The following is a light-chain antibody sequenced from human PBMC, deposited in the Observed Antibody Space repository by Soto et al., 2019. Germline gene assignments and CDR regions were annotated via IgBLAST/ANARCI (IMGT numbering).Light chain of an antibody. J-gene: IGKJ1*01. CDR1: QSVGSN. CDR2: GAS. V-gene: IGKV3-15*01. Sequence: EIVMTQSPATLYVSPGERATLSCRASQSVGSNLAWYQQKPGQAPRLLIYGASTRATGIPARFSASGSGTEFTLTISSRQSEDFAIYFCQQYNNWPPDRTFGQGTKVEIK. CDR3: QQYNNWPPDRT.